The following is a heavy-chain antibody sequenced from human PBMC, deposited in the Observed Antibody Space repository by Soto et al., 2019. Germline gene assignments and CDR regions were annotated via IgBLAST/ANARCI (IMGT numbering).Heavy chain of an antibody. CDR3: AKDLSP. CDR1: GFTFSSYG. J-gene: IGHJ5*02. V-gene: IGHV3-30*18. Sequence: QVQLVESGGGVVQPGRSLRLSCAASGFTFSSYGMHSVRQAPGKGLEWVAVISYDGSNKYYADSVKGRFTISRDNSKNTLYLQMNSLRAEDTAVYYCAKDLSPWGQGTLVTVSS. CDR2: ISYDGSNK.